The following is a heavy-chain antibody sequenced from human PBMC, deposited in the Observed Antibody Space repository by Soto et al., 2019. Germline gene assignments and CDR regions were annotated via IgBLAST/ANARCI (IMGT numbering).Heavy chain of an antibody. D-gene: IGHD6-6*01. Sequence: SGPTLVNATQTLTLTCTFSGFSLSTSGMCVSWIRQPPGKALEWLARIDWDDDKYYSTSLKTRLTISKDTSKNQVVLTMTNMDPVDTATYYCARAEYSSSNYYYYGMDVWGQGTTVTVSS. V-gene: IGHV2-70*11. CDR1: GFSLSTSGMC. CDR3: ARAEYSSSNYYYYGMDV. J-gene: IGHJ6*02. CDR2: IDWDDDK.